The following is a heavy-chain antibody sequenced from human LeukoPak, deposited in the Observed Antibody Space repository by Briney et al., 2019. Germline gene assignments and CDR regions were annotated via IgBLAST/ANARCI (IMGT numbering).Heavy chain of an antibody. CDR2: INPNSGGT. V-gene: IGHV1-2*02. J-gene: IGHJ4*02. D-gene: IGHD6-6*01. CDR3: ARDDSGYSSSSGYDY. CDR1: GYTFTGYY. Sequence: ASVKVSCKASGYTFTGYYMHWVRQAPGQGLEWMGWINPNSGGTNYAQNFQGRVTMTRDTSINTAYMELSRLRSDDTAVYYCARDDSGYSSSSGYDYWGQGTLVTVSS.